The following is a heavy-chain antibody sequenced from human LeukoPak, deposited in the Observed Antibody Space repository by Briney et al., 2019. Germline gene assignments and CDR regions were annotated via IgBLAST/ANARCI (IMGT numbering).Heavy chain of an antibody. CDR3: ARADLNVVVVAATPHYYGMDV. V-gene: IGHV1-46*01. J-gene: IGHJ6*02. CDR1: GNTFTSYY. CDR2: INPSGGST. D-gene: IGHD2-15*01. Sequence: ASVKVSCKASGNTFTSYYMHWVRQAPGQGLEWMGIINPSGGSTSYAQKFQGRVTMTRDTSTSTVYMELSSLRSEDTAVYYCARADLNVVVVAATPHYYGMDVWGQGTTVTVSS.